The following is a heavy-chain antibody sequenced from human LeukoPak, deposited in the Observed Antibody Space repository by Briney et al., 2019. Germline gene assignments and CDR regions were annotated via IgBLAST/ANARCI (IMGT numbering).Heavy chain of an antibody. CDR2: LFYNEDA. V-gene: IGHV4-59*01. CDR3: AKGETVTTSPFDH. Sequence: PSETLPLTCAVSGGSMSHFHWNWLRQPPGKGLEWIGSLFYNEDAKYNPSVKSRVTMSIDTSKSQFSLRLTSVTAADTAVYYCAKGETVTTSPFDHWGQGLLVTVSS. J-gene: IGHJ4*02. CDR1: GGSMSHFH. D-gene: IGHD4-17*01.